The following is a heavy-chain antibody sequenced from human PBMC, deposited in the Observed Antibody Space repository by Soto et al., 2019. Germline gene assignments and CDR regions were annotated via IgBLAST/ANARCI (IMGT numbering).Heavy chain of an antibody. CDR2: VGGVGGYT. J-gene: IGHJ3*01. V-gene: IGHV3-23*01. CDR1: GFTFSEYA. Sequence: EARMLESGRSLVQPGGSLRLSCAASGFTFSEYAMSWVSQAPGKGMEWVSVVGGVGGYTSYADSVKGRFIVSRDNSKNTLYVQMHRLRADYTAVYYCAKDSISRNGFYDPFDLWGQGTLVTVSS. D-gene: IGHD3-3*02. CDR3: AKDSISRNGFYDPFDL.